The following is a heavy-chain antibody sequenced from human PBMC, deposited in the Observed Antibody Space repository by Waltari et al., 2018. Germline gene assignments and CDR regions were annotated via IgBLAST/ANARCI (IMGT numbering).Heavy chain of an antibody. CDR2: IIPMFQTA. D-gene: IGHD4-17*01. CDR1: GDSFSNYA. J-gene: IGHJ4*02. V-gene: IGHV1-69*01. Sequence: QVQVVQSGAEVKMPGSSVRVSCKVSGDSFSNYALSWVRQAPGKGLGGVGGIIPMFQTANYGQRFQARVFISADDSTDTAYMELSSLRSEDTAVYYCARGTKFGDYGDFDYWGQGTLVTVSA. CDR3: ARGTKFGDYGDFDY.